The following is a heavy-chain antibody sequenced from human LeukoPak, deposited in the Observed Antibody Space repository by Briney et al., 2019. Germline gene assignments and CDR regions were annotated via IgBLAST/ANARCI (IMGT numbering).Heavy chain of an antibody. J-gene: IGHJ3*02. D-gene: IGHD1-1*01. Sequence: GGSLRLSCAASGFTFSSYAMHWVRQAPGKGLEWVAVISYDGSNKYYADSVKGRFTISRDNSKNTLYLQMNSLRAEDTAVYYCAREAVTGLDAFDIWGQGTMVTVSS. CDR1: GFTFSSYA. CDR2: ISYDGSNK. V-gene: IGHV3-30-3*01. CDR3: AREAVTGLDAFDI.